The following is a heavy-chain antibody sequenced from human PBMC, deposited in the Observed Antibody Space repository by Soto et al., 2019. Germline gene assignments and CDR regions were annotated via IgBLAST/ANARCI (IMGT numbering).Heavy chain of an antibody. CDR1: GFTFSDHW. CDR3: ARYRVEYAFDI. J-gene: IGHJ3*02. CDR2: IKQDGSEK. Sequence: PGGSLRLSCVVSGFTFSDHWMTWVRQAPGKGLEWVANIKQDGSEKYYVDSVKGRFTISRDNAKNSLYLQMNSLRAEDTAVYWCARYRVEYAFDIWGQGTVVTVSS. D-gene: IGHD1-26*01. V-gene: IGHV3-7*01.